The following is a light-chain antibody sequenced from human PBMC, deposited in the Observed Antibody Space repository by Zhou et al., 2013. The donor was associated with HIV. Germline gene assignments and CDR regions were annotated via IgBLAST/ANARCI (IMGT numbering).Light chain of an antibody. CDR2: AAS. CDR1: QDIRGD. CDR3: QQLNSFPIT. V-gene: IGKV1-6*01. J-gene: IGKJ5*01. Sequence: IQMTQSPSSLSASVGDRVTITCRASQDIRGDLGWYQHKPGKPPRLLISAASTLQSGVPTRFSGGGSGTVFTLTISSLQPEDLGTYYCQQLNSFPITFGQGTRLGI.